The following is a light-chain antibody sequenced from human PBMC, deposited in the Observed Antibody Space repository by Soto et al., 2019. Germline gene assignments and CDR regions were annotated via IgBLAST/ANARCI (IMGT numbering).Light chain of an antibody. CDR3: NSYVGSNNYV. V-gene: IGLV2-8*01. Sequence: VLTQPPSASGSPGQSVTISCIGTASDIGRYNYVSWYQHHPGKAPKLIIYEVTKRPSGVPDRFSGPKSGNTASLTVSGLQADDEADYYCNSYVGSNNYVFGTGTKVTVL. CDR1: ASDIGRYNY. J-gene: IGLJ1*01. CDR2: EVT.